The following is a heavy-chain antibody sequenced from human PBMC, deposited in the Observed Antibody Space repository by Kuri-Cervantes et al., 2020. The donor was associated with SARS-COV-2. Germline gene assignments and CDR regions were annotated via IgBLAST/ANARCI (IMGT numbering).Heavy chain of an antibody. CDR2: ISYDGSNK. CDR1: GLTFSSYA. J-gene: IGHJ4*02. Sequence: GESLKISCAASGLTFSSYAMHWVRQAPGKGLEWVAVISYDGSNKYYADSVKGRFTISRDNSKNTLYLQMNSLRAEDTAVYYCAKDTDYTHDYWGQGTLVTVSS. V-gene: IGHV3-30-3*01. CDR3: AKDTDYTHDY. D-gene: IGHD4-11*01.